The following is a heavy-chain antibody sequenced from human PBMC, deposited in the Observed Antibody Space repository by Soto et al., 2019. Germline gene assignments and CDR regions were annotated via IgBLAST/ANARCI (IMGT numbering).Heavy chain of an antibody. CDR2: INPNSGGT. CDR1: GYTFTDYY. Sequence: ASVKVSCKASGYTFTDYYMHWVRRAPGQGLEWMGWINPNSGGTNYAQKFQGRVTMTRDTSISTAYMELNRLRSDDTAVYYCARDQSPSSGWPGMDVWGQGTTVTV. D-gene: IGHD6-19*01. J-gene: IGHJ6*02. CDR3: ARDQSPSSGWPGMDV. V-gene: IGHV1-2*02.